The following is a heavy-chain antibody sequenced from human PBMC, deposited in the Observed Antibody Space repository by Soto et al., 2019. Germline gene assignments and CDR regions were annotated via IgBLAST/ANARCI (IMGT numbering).Heavy chain of an antibody. CDR1: GFTFNYYW. V-gene: IGHV3-74*01. CDR3: ARGGDRVV. CDR2: LQTDGSHP. D-gene: IGHD2-21*02. J-gene: IGHJ4*02. Sequence: EVQLVESGGGLVQPGGSLRLSCVASGFTFNYYWMHWVRQAPGKGLMWVSRLQTDGSHPDYADSVKGRFTICRDNAKNTLDLQRDNLVADVTAVFNCARGGDRVVWGQGALVTVSS.